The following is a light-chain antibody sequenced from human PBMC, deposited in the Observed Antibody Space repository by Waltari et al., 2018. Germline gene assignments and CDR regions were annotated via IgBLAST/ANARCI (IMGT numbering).Light chain of an antibody. CDR1: SAPVSTPPT. CDR2: KGS. Sequence: QTVVTQEPSLSVSPGGTVTLPCALTSAPVSTPPTATWYQQTPGQPPRTLVYKGSSRSSGVPDRFSGSILGNKAALTITGAQADDESNYYCSLYMGSGIWVFGGGTKLTVL. CDR3: SLYMGSGIWV. V-gene: IGLV8-61*01. J-gene: IGLJ3*02.